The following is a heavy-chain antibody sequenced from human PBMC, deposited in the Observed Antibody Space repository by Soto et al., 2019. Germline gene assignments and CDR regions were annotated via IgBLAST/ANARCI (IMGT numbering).Heavy chain of an antibody. CDR2: IYYSGNT. V-gene: IGHV4-30-4*01. D-gene: IGHD3-16*01. CDR1: GGSTSSDNY. Sequence: SETLSLTCTVSGGSTSSDNYWSWIRQPPGKGLEWIGHIYYSGNTDYNPSLKSRLAISIDTSKNQFSLKLSSVTAADTAIYFCAREGGESSDGLYYFDSWGQGSLVTVSS. J-gene: IGHJ4*02. CDR3: AREGGESSDGLYYFDS.